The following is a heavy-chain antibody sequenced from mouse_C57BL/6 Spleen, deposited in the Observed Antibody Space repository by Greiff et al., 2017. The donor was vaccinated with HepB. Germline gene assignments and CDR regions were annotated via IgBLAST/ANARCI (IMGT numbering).Heavy chain of an antibody. D-gene: IGHD2-3*01. Sequence: VQLQQSGAELVKPGASVKISCKASGYAFSSYWMNWVKQRPGKGLEWIGQIYPGDGDTNYNGKFKGKATLTADKSSSTAYMQLSSLTSEDSAVYFCARRTDGYYEVYYAMDYWGQGTSVTVSS. J-gene: IGHJ4*01. CDR2: IYPGDGDT. CDR1: GYAFSSYW. V-gene: IGHV1-80*01. CDR3: ARRTDGYYEVYYAMDY.